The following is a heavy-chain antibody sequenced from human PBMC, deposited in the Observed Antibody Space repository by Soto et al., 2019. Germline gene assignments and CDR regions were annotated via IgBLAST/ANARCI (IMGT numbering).Heavy chain of an antibody. D-gene: IGHD7-27*01. CDR1: GFSFSISP. Sequence: QVQLVESGGGVVQPGRSLRLSCAASGFSFSISPMHWVRQAPGKGPEWVALISYDGTNKFYADSVKSRFTISRDNSQSTLYLQVDSLRLEDAALYYCARDPKTSGGQHWAFNYFDSWGQGTLVTFSS. CDR3: ARDPKTSGGQHWAFNYFDS. V-gene: IGHV3-30-3*01. J-gene: IGHJ4*02. CDR2: ISYDGTNK.